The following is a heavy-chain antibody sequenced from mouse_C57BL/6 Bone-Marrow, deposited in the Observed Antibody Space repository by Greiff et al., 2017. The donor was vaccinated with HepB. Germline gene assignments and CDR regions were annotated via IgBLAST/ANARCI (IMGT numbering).Heavy chain of an antibody. CDR1: GFTFSSYG. Sequence: EVQRVESWGDLVKPGGSLKLSCAASGFTFSSYGMSWVRQTPDKRLEWVATISSGGSYTYYPDSVKGRFTISRDNAKNTLYLQMSSLKSEDTAMYYCATGTVFAYWGQGTLVTVSA. V-gene: IGHV5-6*01. J-gene: IGHJ3*01. D-gene: IGHD4-1*01. CDR3: ATGTVFAY. CDR2: ISSGGSYT.